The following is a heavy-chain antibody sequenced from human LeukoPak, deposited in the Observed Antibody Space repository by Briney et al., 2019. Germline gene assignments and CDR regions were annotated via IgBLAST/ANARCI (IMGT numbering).Heavy chain of an antibody. Sequence: SETLSLTCTVSGGSISSNDHYWGWIRQPPGKGLEWIGSIFYTGNTYYTPSLKSRVTISLDTSKNQFSLKLTSVTAADTAVYYCAREKVYSSPTNWFDPWGQGTLVIVS. V-gene: IGHV4-39*07. CDR2: IFYTGNT. J-gene: IGHJ5*02. CDR1: GGSISSNDHY. D-gene: IGHD3-22*01. CDR3: AREKVYSSPTNWFDP.